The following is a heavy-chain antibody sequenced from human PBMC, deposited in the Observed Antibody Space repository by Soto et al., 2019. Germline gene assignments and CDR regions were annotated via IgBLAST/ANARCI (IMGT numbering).Heavy chain of an antibody. CDR3: ARRTTTYDFWSGYYPSYYYYYYMDV. D-gene: IGHD3-3*01. CDR1: GFTFSSYS. J-gene: IGHJ6*03. V-gene: IGHV3-48*01. CDR2: ISSSSSTI. Sequence: GGSLRLSCAASGFTFSSYSMNWVRQAPGKGLEWVSYISSSSSTIYYADSVKGRFTISRDNAKNSLYLQMNSLRAEDTAVYYCARRTTTYDFWSGYYPSYYYYYYMDVWGKGTTVTVSS.